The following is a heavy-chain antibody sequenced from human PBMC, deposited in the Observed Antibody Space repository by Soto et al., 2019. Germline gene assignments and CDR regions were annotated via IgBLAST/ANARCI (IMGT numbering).Heavy chain of an antibody. Sequence: GGSLRLSCAASGFTFSSDWMHWVRQAPGKGLVWVSRINTDGSGTTYADSVKGRFTISRDNAKNMVYLQMNSLRAEDTAVYYCAKGECGGVCYSFDALDIWGQGTMVTVSS. V-gene: IGHV3-74*01. CDR2: INTDGSGT. D-gene: IGHD2-21*02. CDR1: GFTFSSDW. CDR3: AKGECGGVCYSFDALDI. J-gene: IGHJ3*02.